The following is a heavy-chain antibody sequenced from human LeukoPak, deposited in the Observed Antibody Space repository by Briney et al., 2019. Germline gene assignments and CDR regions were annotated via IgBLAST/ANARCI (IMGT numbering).Heavy chain of an antibody. CDR1: GGTFSSYA. D-gene: IGHD4-17*01. Sequence: SVKVSCKASGGTFSSYAISWVRQAPGQGLEWMGGIIPIFGTANYAQKFQGRVTITADESTSTAYMELSSLRSEDTAVYYCARDVVTTGPYYYYGMDVWGQGTTVTVSS. CDR3: ARDVVTTGPYYYYGMDV. CDR2: IIPIFGTA. V-gene: IGHV1-69*13. J-gene: IGHJ6*02.